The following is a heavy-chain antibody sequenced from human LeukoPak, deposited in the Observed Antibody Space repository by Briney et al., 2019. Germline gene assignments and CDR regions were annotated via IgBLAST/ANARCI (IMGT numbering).Heavy chain of an antibody. V-gene: IGHV3-30*18. CDR1: GFTFSSYG. CDR3: AKDVKYYYDSSGMILPDYMDV. D-gene: IGHD3-22*01. J-gene: IGHJ6*03. CDR2: ISYDGSNK. Sequence: PGGSLRLSCAASGFTFSSYGMHSVRQAPGKGLEWVAVISYDGSNKYYADSVKGRFTISRDNSKSTLHLQMNSLRAEDTAVYYCAKDVKYYYDSSGMILPDYMDVWGKGTTVTVSS.